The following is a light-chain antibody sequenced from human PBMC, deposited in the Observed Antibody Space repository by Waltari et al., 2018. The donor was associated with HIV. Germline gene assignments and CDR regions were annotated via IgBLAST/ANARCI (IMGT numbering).Light chain of an antibody. CDR2: EVS. J-gene: IGLJ3*02. CDR3: SSYTSGTTWV. V-gene: IGLV2-14*01. Sequence: QSSLTQPASVSESPGQSITISCTGTSSDIGGYNYVSWHQHPPGIAPKLIIFEVSNRPSGVSNRFSGSKSGNTASLIISGLLAEDDADYYCSSYTSGTTWVFGGGTKLTVL. CDR1: SSDIGGYNY.